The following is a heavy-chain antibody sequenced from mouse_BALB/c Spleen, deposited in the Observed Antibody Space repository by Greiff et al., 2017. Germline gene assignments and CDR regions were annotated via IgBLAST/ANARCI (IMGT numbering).Heavy chain of an antibody. CDR2: ISSGSSTI. CDR1: GFTFSSFG. V-gene: IGHV5-17*02. CDR3: ASGDGYVGFAY. J-gene: IGHJ3*01. Sequence: DVHLVESGGGLVQPGGSRKLSCAASGFTFSSFGMHWVRQAPEKGLEWVAYISSGSSTIYYADTVKGRFTISRDNPKNTLFLQMTSLRSEDTAMYYCASGDGYVGFAYWGQGTLVTVSA. D-gene: IGHD1-2*01.